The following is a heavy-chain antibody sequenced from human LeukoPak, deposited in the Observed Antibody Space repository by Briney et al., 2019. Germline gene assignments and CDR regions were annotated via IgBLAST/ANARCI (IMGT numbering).Heavy chain of an antibody. CDR1: GFTFSSYA. CDR3: AKDHRIAVAGGFDY. Sequence: SGGSLRLSCAASGFTFSSYAMSWVRQAPGKGLEWVSATSGSGGSTYYADSVKGRFTISRDNSKNTLYLQMNSLRAEDTAVYYCAKDHRIAVAGGFDYWGQGTLVTVSS. D-gene: IGHD6-19*01. CDR2: TSGSGGST. V-gene: IGHV3-23*01. J-gene: IGHJ4*02.